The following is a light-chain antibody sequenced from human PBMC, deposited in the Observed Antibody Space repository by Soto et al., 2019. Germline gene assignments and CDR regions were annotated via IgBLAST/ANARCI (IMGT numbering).Light chain of an antibody. Sequence: DIVMTQSPDSLAVSLGARATINCKSSQSVLYSSNNKNYLAWYQQKPGQPPKLLIYWAYTRESGVPDRFSRSGSETDFSLTISSLQAEDVAVYYCQPYYSPWTFGQGTKVEIK. J-gene: IGKJ1*01. CDR1: QSVLYSSNNKNY. CDR3: QPYYSPWT. CDR2: WAY. V-gene: IGKV4-1*01.